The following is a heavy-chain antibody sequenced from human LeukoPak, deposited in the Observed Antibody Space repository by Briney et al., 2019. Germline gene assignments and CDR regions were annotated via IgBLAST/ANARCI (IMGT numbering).Heavy chain of an antibody. CDR3: ARDPAYCGGDCYWGYFDL. CDR2: IYYSGST. Sequence: PSQTLSLTCTVSGGSISSGDYYWSWIRQPPGKGLECIGYIYYSGSTYYNPSLKSRVTISVDTSKNQFSLKLSSVTAADTAVYYCARDPAYCGGDCYWGYFDLWGRGTLVTVSS. V-gene: IGHV4-30-4*01. CDR1: GGSISSGDYY. D-gene: IGHD2-21*02. J-gene: IGHJ2*01.